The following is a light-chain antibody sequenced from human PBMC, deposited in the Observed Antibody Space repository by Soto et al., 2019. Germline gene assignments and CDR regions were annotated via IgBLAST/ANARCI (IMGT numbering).Light chain of an antibody. CDR3: QQYGGSPPYT. V-gene: IGKV3-20*01. CDR2: GAS. CDR1: ETVRTGS. J-gene: IGKJ2*01. Sequence: EIVLTQSPATLSLSPGEKATLSCRASETVRTGSLAWYQQKPGQAPRLLIYGASSRATGIPDRFSGSGSGTDFTLTISRLEPEDFAVYYCQQYGGSPPYTFGQGTKLEIK.